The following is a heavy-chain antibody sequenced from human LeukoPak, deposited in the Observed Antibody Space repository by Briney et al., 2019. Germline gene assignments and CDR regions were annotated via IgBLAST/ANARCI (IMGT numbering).Heavy chain of an antibody. D-gene: IGHD3-9*01. V-gene: IGHV1-69*13. J-gene: IGHJ6*03. CDR3: ASVPFLTFDHPREGYYHYFMDV. Sequence: ASVSLSCKASVGTFSSYAISGVPHAPGQGLEWGGGISPIFGTANYTQTSRGRDTITADEATSTADLELSRLRSEDTAVYYCASVPFLTFDHPREGYYHYFMDVWGTGTTV. CDR1: VGTFSSYA. CDR2: ISPIFGTA.